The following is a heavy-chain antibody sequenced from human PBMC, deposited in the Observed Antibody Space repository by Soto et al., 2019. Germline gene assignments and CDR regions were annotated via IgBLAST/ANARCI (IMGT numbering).Heavy chain of an antibody. CDR2: IYYSGST. V-gene: IGHV4-30-4*01. CDR3: ARVKGSGSYYNNWFDP. CDR1: GGSISSGDYY. D-gene: IGHD3-10*01. J-gene: IGHJ5*02. Sequence: SETLSLTCTVSGGSISSGDYYWSWIRQPPGKGLEWIGYIYYSGSTYYNPSLKSRVTISVDTSKNQFSLKLSSVTAADTAVYYCARVKGSGSYYNNWFDPWGQGTLVTVSS.